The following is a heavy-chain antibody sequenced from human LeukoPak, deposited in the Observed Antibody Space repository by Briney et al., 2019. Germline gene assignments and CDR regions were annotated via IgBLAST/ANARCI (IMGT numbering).Heavy chain of an antibody. D-gene: IGHD5-12*01. CDR2: ISSSGSTI. J-gene: IGHJ4*02. CDR3: ARGPSGYHNT. V-gene: IGHV3-48*03. CDR1: GFTFSSYE. Sequence: GGSLRLSCAASGFTFSSYEMNWVRQAPGKGLEWVSYISSSGSTIYYADSVKGRFTISTDNAKYSLDLQMNSLRAEDTAVYYCARGPSGYHNTGGQGTLVTVSS.